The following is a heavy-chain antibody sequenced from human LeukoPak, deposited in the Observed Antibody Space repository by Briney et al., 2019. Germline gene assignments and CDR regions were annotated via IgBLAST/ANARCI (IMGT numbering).Heavy chain of an antibody. Sequence: SETLSLTCAVYGGSFSGNYWSWIRQPPGKGLEWIGYISYSGSTNFNPSLKSRVTISVDTSKNQFSLKLSSVTAADTAVHYCARGRLWFGELIDYWGQGTLVTVSS. CDR1: GGSFSGNY. CDR2: ISYSGST. D-gene: IGHD3-10*01. CDR3: ARGRLWFGELIDY. J-gene: IGHJ4*02. V-gene: IGHV4-59*01.